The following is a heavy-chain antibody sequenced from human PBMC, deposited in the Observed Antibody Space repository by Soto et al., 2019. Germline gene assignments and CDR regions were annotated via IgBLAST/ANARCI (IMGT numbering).Heavy chain of an antibody. J-gene: IGHJ6*02. CDR1: GFTFSSYG. D-gene: IGHD2-8*01. CDR3: ARDYANSVCHDYDIYGMDV. Sequence: QVQLVESGGGVVKPGRSLRLSCAASGFTFSSYGMHWVRQAPGKGLEWVAVIWYDGSNKYYADYVKGRFTISRDNSKNKLFFQMMSLRAEDKTVYYCARDYANSVCHDYDIYGMDVWGQGTTVTVSS. CDR2: IWYDGSNK. V-gene: IGHV3-33*01.